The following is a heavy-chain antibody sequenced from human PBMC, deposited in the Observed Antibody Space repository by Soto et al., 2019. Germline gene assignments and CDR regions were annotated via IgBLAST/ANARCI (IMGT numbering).Heavy chain of an antibody. CDR1: GVTFSTYW. J-gene: IGHJ4*02. V-gene: IGHV3-33*08. CDR2: IWYDGSNK. D-gene: IGHD5-18*01. CDR3: ARDQPGYSYGYGLGY. Sequence: GGSLRLSCAASGVTFSTYWMHRVLQAPGKGLEWVAVIWYDGSNKYYADSVKGRFTISRDNSKNTLYLQMNSLRAEDTAVYYCARDQPGYSYGYGLGYWGQGTLVTVSS.